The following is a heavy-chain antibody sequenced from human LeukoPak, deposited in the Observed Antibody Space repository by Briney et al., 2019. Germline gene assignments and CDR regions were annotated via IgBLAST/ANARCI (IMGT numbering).Heavy chain of an antibody. CDR2: IYHSGST. J-gene: IGHJ4*02. CDR1: GYSISSGYY. Sequence: SETLSLICAVSGYSISSGYYWGWIRQPPGKGLEWIGSIYHSGSTYYNPSPKSRVTISVDTSKNQFSLKLSSVTAADTAVYYCARGGYSSSQYYFDYWGQGTLVTVSS. D-gene: IGHD6-13*01. CDR3: ARGGYSSSQYYFDY. V-gene: IGHV4-38-2*01.